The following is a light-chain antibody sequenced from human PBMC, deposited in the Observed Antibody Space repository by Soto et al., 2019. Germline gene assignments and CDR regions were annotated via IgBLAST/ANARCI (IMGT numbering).Light chain of an antibody. V-gene: IGLV2-18*02. Sequence: SAYPGQSVTISCTGTSSDVGSYNRVSWYQQPPGTAPKLMIYEVSNRPSGVPDRFSGSKSGNTASLTISGLQAEDEADYYCSSYTSTSTYVFGTGTKVTVL. J-gene: IGLJ1*01. CDR1: SSDVGSYNR. CDR2: EVS. CDR3: SSYTSTSTYV.